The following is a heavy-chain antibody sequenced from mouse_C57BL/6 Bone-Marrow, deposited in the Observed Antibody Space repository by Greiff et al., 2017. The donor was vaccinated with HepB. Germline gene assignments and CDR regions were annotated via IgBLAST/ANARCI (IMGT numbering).Heavy chain of an antibody. D-gene: IGHD2-5*01. CDR2: IYPGDGDT. CDR3: ASYSNYGPY. Sequence: VQLVESGPELVKPGASVKISCKASGYAFTSSWMNWVKQRPGKGLEWIGRIYPGDGDTNYNGKFKGKATLTADKSSSTAYMQLSSLTSEDSAVYFCASYSNYGPYWGQGTTLTVSS. V-gene: IGHV1-82*01. J-gene: IGHJ2*01. CDR1: GYAFTSSW.